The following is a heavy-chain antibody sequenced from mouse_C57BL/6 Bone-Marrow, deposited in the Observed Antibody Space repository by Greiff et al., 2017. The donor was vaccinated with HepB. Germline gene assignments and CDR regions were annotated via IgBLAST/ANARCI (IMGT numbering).Heavy chain of an antibody. Sequence: DVKLQESGPGLVKPSQSLSLTCSVTGYSITSGYYWNWIRQFPGNKLEWMGYISYDGSNNYNPSLKNRISITRDTSKNQFFLKLNSVTTEDTATYYCARGAMDYWDQGTSVTVSA. J-gene: IGHJ4*01. CDR3: ARGAMDY. CDR1: GYSITSGYY. CDR2: ISYDGSN. V-gene: IGHV3-6*01.